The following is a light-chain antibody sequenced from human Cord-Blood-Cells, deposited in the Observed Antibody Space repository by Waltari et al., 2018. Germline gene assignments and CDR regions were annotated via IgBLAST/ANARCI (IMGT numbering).Light chain of an antibody. CDR2: EVS. Sequence: QSALTQPASVSGSPGPSITISCTATRSSVGGYNYFPWYQQHPGTAPKPMIYEVSNRPSGVSNRFSGSKSGNTASLTISGLQAEDEADYYCSSYTSSSTYVFGTGTKVTVL. V-gene: IGLV2-14*01. CDR3: SSYTSSSTYV. CDR1: RSSVGGYNY. J-gene: IGLJ1*01.